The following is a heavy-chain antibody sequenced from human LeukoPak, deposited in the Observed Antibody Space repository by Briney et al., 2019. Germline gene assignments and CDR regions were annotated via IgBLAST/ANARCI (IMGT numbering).Heavy chain of an antibody. CDR1: GGSFSGYY. D-gene: IGHD5-18*01. V-gene: IGHV4-34*01. J-gene: IGHJ3*02. CDR3: ARGRRSSYGRKDAFDI. CDR2: INHSGST. Sequence: PSETLSLTCAVYGGSFSGYYWSWIRQPPGKGLEWIGEINHSGSTNYNPSLKSRVTISVDTSKNQFSLKLSSVTAADTAVYYCARGRRSSYGRKDAFDIWGQGTMVTVSS.